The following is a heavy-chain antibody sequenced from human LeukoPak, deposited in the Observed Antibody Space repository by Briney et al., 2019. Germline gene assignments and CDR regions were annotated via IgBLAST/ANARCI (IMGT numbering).Heavy chain of an antibody. Sequence: SETLSLTCTVSGGSISSGSYYWSWIRQPAGKGLEWIGRIYTSGSTNYNPSLKSRVTISVDTSKNQFSLKLSSVTAADTAVYYCARARFLEWSIDAFDIWGQGTMVTVSS. J-gene: IGHJ3*02. D-gene: IGHD3-3*01. CDR1: GGSISSGSYY. CDR2: IYTSGST. CDR3: ARARFLEWSIDAFDI. V-gene: IGHV4-61*02.